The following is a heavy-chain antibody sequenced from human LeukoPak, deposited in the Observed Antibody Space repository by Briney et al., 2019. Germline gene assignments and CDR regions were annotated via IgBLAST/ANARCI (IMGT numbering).Heavy chain of an antibody. J-gene: IGHJ4*02. Sequence: GGSLRLSCAASGFTFSSSAMSWVRQVPGKGLEWVSGISASGGSTYYADSVKGRFTISRDNSKNTLYLQMNSLRAEDTAVYYCARDTGDSLIDYWGQGTLVTVSS. CDR2: ISASGGST. D-gene: IGHD5-12*01. V-gene: IGHV3-23*01. CDR3: ARDTGDSLIDY. CDR1: GFTFSSSA.